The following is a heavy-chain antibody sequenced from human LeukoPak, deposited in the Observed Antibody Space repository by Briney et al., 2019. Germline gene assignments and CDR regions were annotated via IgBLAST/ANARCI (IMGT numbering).Heavy chain of an antibody. D-gene: IGHD2-21*01. V-gene: IGHV3-20*04. J-gene: IGHJ3*02. Sequence: GGSLRLSCAASGFTFDDYGMSWVRQAPGKGLEWVSGITWNGDSKGYADSVKGRFTISRENAKNSLYLQVNSLRAEDTAMYYCVRSGESYAFDIWGQGTMVTVSS. CDR3: VRSGESYAFDI. CDR2: ITWNGDSK. CDR1: GFTFDDYG.